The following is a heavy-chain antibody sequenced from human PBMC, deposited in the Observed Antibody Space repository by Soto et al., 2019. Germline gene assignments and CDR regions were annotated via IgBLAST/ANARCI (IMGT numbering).Heavy chain of an antibody. CDR1: GFTFSNFG. J-gene: IGHJ6*02. CDR2: ISYDGSNR. CDR3: AKDVYSRYDQRGDYYGMDV. Sequence: QVQLVESGGGVVQPGRSLRLSCAASGFTFSNFGIHWVRQAPGKGLEWVAVISYDGSNRYYGDSVKGRFTISRDNSKNTLYLQMNSLRAEDTAVYYCAKDVYSRYDQRGDYYGMDVWGQGTTVTFSS. V-gene: IGHV3-30*18. D-gene: IGHD5-12*01.